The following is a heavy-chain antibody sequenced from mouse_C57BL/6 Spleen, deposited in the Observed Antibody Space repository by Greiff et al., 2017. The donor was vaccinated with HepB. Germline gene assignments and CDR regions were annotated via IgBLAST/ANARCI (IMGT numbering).Heavy chain of an antibody. Sequence: QVQLQQPGAELVMPGASVKLSCKASGYTFTSYWMHWVKQRPGQGLEWIGEIDPSDSYTNYNQKFKGKSTLTVDKSSSTAYMKLSSLTSEDSAVYYCARGEYYGPMDYWGQGTSVTVSS. CDR3: ARGEYYGPMDY. CDR2: IDPSDSYT. V-gene: IGHV1-69*01. D-gene: IGHD1-2*01. CDR1: GYTFTSYW. J-gene: IGHJ4*01.